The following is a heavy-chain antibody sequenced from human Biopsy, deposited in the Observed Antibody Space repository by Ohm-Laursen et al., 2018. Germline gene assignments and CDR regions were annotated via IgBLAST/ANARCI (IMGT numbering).Heavy chain of an antibody. J-gene: IGHJ6*02. CDR2: IKQDGSED. Sequence: SLRLSCSASGFTFSSSWMTWVRQAPGKGLEWVAMIKQDGSEDYYVDSVKGRFTISRDNAHKSLDLQLNSLRAEDTAVYYCVRGRSMDVWGQGTTVTVSS. V-gene: IGHV3-7*01. CDR3: VRGRSMDV. CDR1: GFTFSSSW.